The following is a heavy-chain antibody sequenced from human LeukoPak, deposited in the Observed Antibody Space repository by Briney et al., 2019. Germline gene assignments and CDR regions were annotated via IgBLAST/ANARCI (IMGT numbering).Heavy chain of an antibody. J-gene: IGHJ6*02. D-gene: IGHD4-11*01. CDR1: GFTFSSYA. Sequence: GGSLRLSCAASGFTFSSYAMSWVRQAPGKGLEWVSAISGSGGSTYYADSVKGRFTISRNNSKNTLYLQMNSLRAEDTAVYYCAKGKDDYSNYRYYYGMDVWGQGTTVTVSS. V-gene: IGHV3-23*01. CDR3: AKGKDDYSNYRYYYGMDV. CDR2: ISGSGGST.